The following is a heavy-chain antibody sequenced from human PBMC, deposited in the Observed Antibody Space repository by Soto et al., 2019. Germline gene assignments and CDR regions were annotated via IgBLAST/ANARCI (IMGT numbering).Heavy chain of an antibody. CDR1: GFTFRIYY. J-gene: IGHJ4*02. V-gene: IGHV3-23*01. CDR2: IXXXGXYX. D-gene: IGHD2-21*02. Sequence: GGPQRLSCAASGFTFRIYYMTWVRQAPGAGLEWXSXIXXXGXYXXXAXXXXGRFAISIDNSKNTLYLQMSSLRAEDTAVYYCAKRQSGNFGPFDSWGQGTLVTVSS. CDR3: AKRQSGNFGPFDS.